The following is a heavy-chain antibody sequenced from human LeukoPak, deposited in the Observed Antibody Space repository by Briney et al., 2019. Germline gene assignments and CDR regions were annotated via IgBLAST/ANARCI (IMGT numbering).Heavy chain of an antibody. CDR1: GYSFTSYW. CDR3: ARHVVARDKSRAFDI. CDR2: IYPGDSDT. V-gene: IGHV5-51*01. J-gene: IGHJ3*02. D-gene: IGHD2-15*01. Sequence: GEALKISCKGSGYSFTSYWIGWVRQMPGKGLGWMGIIYPGDSDTRYSPSFQGQVTISADKSISTAYLQWSSLKASDTAMYYCARHVVARDKSRAFDIWGQGTMVTVSS.